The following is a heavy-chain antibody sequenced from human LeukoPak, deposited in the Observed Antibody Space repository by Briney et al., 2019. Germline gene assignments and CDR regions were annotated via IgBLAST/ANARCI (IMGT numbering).Heavy chain of an antibody. D-gene: IGHD5-12*01. J-gene: IGHJ4*02. CDR3: ARGGPVASGYMWGDFEY. CDR2: IYSGGST. V-gene: IGHV3-66*01. Sequence: GGSLTLSCTASGFTCSSLAMTWVRQAPGKGLEWVSVIYSGGSTYYTDSVQGRFTISRDNSKNTLYLQMNSLRAEDTAVYYCARGGPVASGYMWGDFEYWGQGTLVTVSS. CDR1: GFTCSSLA.